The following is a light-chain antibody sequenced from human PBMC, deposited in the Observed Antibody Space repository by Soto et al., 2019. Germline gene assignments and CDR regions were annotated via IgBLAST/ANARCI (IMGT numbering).Light chain of an antibody. CDR1: SGHSRYA. CDR3: QTWGTGIRV. Sequence: QLVLTQSPSASASLGASVKLTCTLSSGHSRYAIAWHQQQPEKGPRYLMKLNSDGSHSKGDGIPDRFSGSSPGAERYLSIPSLQSEDEADYYCQTWGTGIRVFGGGTKVTVL. V-gene: IGLV4-69*01. CDR2: LNSDGSH. J-gene: IGLJ3*02.